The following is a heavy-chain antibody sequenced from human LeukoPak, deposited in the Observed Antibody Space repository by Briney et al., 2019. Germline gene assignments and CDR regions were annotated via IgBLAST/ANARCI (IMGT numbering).Heavy chain of an antibody. Sequence: GESLKISCEASGYVFIHHWIGWVRQRPGKGLEWVANIKQDGSEKYYVDSVKGRFTISRDNAKNSLYLQMNSLRAEDTAVYYCARVAAAGQYNWFDPWGQGTLVTVSS. CDR2: IKQDGSEK. V-gene: IGHV3-7*05. D-gene: IGHD6-13*01. J-gene: IGHJ5*02. CDR3: ARVAAAGQYNWFDP. CDR1: GYVFIHHW.